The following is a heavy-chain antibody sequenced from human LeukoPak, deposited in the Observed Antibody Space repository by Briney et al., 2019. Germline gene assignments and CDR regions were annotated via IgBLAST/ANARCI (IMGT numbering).Heavy chain of an antibody. CDR3: ARDQVTAVTTDHYYYYMDV. J-gene: IGHJ6*03. D-gene: IGHD4-11*01. CDR1: GYTFTGYY. V-gene: IGHV1-2*02. CDR2: INPNSGGT. Sequence: ASVKVSCKASGYTFTGYYMHWVRQAPGQGLEWMGWINPNSGGTNYAQKFQGRVTMTRDTSISTAYMELSRLRSDDTAVYYCARDQVTAVTTDHYYYYMDVWGKGTTVTVSS.